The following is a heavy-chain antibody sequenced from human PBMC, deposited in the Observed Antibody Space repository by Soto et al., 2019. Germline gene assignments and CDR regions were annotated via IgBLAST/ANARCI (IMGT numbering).Heavy chain of an antibody. D-gene: IGHD1-26*01. V-gene: IGHV1-69*02. CDR2: IIPILGIA. J-gene: IGHJ6*03. CDR3: ALLTQATRVTDYYYYMEV. CDR1: GGTFSSYT. Sequence: GASVKVSCKASGGTFSSYTISWVRQAPGQGLEWMGRIIPILGIANYAQKFQGRVTITADKSTSTAYMELSSLRSEDTAVYYCALLTQATRVTDYYYYMEVWGKGTTVTVSS.